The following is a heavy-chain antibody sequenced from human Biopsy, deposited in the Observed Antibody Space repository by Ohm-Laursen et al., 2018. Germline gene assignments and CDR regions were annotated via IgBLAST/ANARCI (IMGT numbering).Heavy chain of an antibody. V-gene: IGHV4-59*11. D-gene: IGHD4-23*01. J-gene: IGHJ4*02. Sequence: SETLSLTCSVSGGSFTGHYWSWIRQPPGKGLEWIGHISYTGYTSYNASLKSRVTISVETSRNHFSLRLSSLTAADTAVYYCARGSNDFGGLYFPRWGQGTLLTVSS. CDR3: ARGSNDFGGLYFPR. CDR1: GGSFTGHY. CDR2: ISYTGYT.